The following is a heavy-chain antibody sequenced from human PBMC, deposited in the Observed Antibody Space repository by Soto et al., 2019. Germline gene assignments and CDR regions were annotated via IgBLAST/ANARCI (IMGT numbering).Heavy chain of an antibody. CDR1: GFTFSSYG. CDR2: IWYDGSNK. Sequence: PGGSLRLSCAASGFTFSSYGMHWVRRAPGKGLEWVAVIWYDGSNKYYADSVKGRFTISRDNSKNTLYLQMNSLRAEDTAVYYCARDLRQLERLDAFDIWGQGTMVTVSS. CDR3: ARDLRQLERLDAFDI. D-gene: IGHD1-1*01. V-gene: IGHV3-33*01. J-gene: IGHJ3*02.